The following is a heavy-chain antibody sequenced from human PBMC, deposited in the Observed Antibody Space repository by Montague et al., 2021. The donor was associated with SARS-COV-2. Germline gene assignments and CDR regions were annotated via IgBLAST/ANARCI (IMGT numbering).Heavy chain of an antibody. J-gene: IGHJ4*02. CDR3: ARDVEGFGELQVDY. Sequence: SLRLSCAASGFTFDDYGMSWVRQAPGKGLEWVSGINWNGGSIGYADSVKGRFTISRDNAKNSLYLQMSNLRAEDTALYYCARDVEGFGELQVDYWGQGTLVTVSS. CDR1: GFTFDDYG. V-gene: IGHV3-20*04. D-gene: IGHD3-10*01. CDR2: INWNGGSI.